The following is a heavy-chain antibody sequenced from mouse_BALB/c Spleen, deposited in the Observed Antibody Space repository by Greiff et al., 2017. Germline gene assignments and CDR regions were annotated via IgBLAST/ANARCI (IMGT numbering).Heavy chain of an antibody. Sequence: EVKLMESGPGLVKPSQSLSLTCSVTGYSITSGYYWNWIRQFPGNKLEWMGYISYDGSNNYNPSLKNRISITRDTSKNQFFLKLNSVTTEDTATYYCARGSYDYAMDYWGQGTSVTVSS. CDR1: GYSITSGYY. CDR3: ARGSYDYAMDY. V-gene: IGHV3-6*02. CDR2: ISYDGSN. J-gene: IGHJ4*01. D-gene: IGHD2-3*01.